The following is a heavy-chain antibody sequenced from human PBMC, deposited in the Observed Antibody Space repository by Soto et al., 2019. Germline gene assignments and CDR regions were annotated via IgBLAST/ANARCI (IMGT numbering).Heavy chain of an antibody. CDR1: GYTFTSYG. J-gene: IGHJ6*02. CDR3: ARDIRGYSYGYSYYYGMDV. CDR2: ISAYNGNT. Sequence: QVQLVQSGAEVKKPGASVKVSCKASGYTFTSYGISWVRQAPGQGLEWMGWISAYNGNTNYAQKLQGRVTMTTDTSTSTAYMELRSLRSDDTAVYYCARDIRGYSYGYSYYYGMDVWGQGTTVTVSS. V-gene: IGHV1-18*01. D-gene: IGHD5-18*01.